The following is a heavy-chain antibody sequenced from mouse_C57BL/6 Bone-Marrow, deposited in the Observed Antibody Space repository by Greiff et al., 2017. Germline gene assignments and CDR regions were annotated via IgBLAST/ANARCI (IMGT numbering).Heavy chain of an antibody. CDR3: TPYYPGFAY. CDR1: GFNIKDDY. J-gene: IGHJ3*01. CDR2: IDPENGDT. V-gene: IGHV14-4*01. Sequence: VQLQQSGAELVRPGASVKLSCTASGFNIKDDYMHWVKQRPEQGLEWIGWIDPENGDTESASKFQGKATITADTSANTAYLQRSSLTSEDTAVYYCTPYYPGFAYWGQGTLVTVSA. D-gene: IGHD1-1*01.